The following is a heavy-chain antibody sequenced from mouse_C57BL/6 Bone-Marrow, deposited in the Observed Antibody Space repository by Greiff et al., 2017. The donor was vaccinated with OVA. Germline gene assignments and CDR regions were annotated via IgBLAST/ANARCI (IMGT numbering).Heavy chain of an antibody. CDR2: ISSGSSTI. D-gene: IGHD1-1*01. CDR3: AITTVVATDFDY. CDR1: GFTFSDCG. J-gene: IGHJ2*01. Sequence: EVMLVESGGGLVKPGGSLKLSCAASGFTFSDCGMHWVRQAPEKGLEWVAYISSGSSTIYYADTVKGRFTISRDNAKNTLFLQMTSLRSEDTAMYYCAITTVVATDFDYWGQGTTLTVSS. V-gene: IGHV5-17*01.